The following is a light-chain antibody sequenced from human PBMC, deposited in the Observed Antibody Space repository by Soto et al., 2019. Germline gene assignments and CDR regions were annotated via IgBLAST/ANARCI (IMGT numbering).Light chain of an antibody. J-gene: IGLJ1*01. CDR3: SLYTSSSTYV. CDR1: SSDVGSYNR. V-gene: IGLV2-18*01. Sequence: QSALTQPPSVSGSPGQSVTISCTGTSSDVGSYNRVSWYQQPPGTAPKLMIYEVSNRPSGVLDRFSGSKSGNTASLTISGLQAEDEADYYCSLYTSSSTYVFGTGTKVTVL. CDR2: EVS.